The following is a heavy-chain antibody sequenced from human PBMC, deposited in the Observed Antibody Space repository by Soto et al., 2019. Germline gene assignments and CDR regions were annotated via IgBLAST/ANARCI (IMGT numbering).Heavy chain of an antibody. J-gene: IGHJ6*02. V-gene: IGHV4-61*05. CDR2: IYYSGST. CDR1: GGSITSSSYY. Sequence: SETLSLTCTVSGGSITSSSYYWGWIRQPPGKGLEWIGYIYYSGSTNYNTSLKSRVTISVDTSKNQFSLKLSSVTAADTAVYYCARGPYYYDSSGYHYWDYGMDVSGQGTTVTVSS. D-gene: IGHD3-22*01. CDR3: ARGPYYYDSSGYHYWDYGMDV.